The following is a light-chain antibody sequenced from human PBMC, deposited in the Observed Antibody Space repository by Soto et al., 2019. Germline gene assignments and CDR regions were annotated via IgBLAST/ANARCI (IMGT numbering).Light chain of an antibody. CDR1: QSVRSNY. V-gene: IGKV3-20*01. Sequence: EIVLTQSPGTLSLSPGEGATLSCRASQSVRSNYLAWYQQKPGQAPRLLIYGASSRATGIPDRFSGSGSGTDFTLTISRLEPEDFAVYYCQHYGGSPLYTFRQGTKLEI. CDR3: QHYGGSPLYT. J-gene: IGKJ2*01. CDR2: GAS.